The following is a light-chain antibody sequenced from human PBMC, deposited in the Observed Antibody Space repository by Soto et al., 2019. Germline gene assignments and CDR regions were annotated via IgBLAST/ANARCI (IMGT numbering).Light chain of an antibody. V-gene: IGKV1-16*02. CDR2: GAS. Sequence: DIPMTQSPSSLSASVRDRVTITCRASRGITNSFAWFQQKPGKAPKSLIYGASTLQSRVPSKFSGSGSGTDFTLTISSLQPEDFATYHCHQYDAYSETFGQGTKVEIK. J-gene: IGKJ1*01. CDR1: RGITNS. CDR3: HQYDAYSET.